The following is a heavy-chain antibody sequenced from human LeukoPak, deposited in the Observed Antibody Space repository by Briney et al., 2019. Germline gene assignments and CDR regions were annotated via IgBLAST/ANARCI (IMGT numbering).Heavy chain of an antibody. Sequence: GGSLRLSCTGSGFTFGDYAMSWFRQAPGKGLEWVSFIRSKAYGGTTEYVASVKGRFTISRDDSKSIAYLQMNSLKTEDTAVYYCTRDGAANFWSGYLFDYWGQGTLVTVSS. J-gene: IGHJ4*02. V-gene: IGHV3-49*03. CDR3: TRDGAANFWSGYLFDY. CDR1: GFTFGDYA. D-gene: IGHD3-3*01. CDR2: IRSKAYGGTT.